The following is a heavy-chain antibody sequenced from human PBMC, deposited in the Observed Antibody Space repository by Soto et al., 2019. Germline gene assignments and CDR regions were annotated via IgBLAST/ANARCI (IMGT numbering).Heavy chain of an antibody. CDR3: ARMQGGDAFDI. J-gene: IGHJ3*02. CDR1: GYTFTSNG. Sequence: ASVKVSCKASGYTFTSNGISWVRQAPGQGLEWMGWISAYNGNTNYVQNLQGRVTMTTDTSTTTGYMELRSLRSDDTAVYYCARMQGGDAFDIWGQGTMVTVSS. CDR2: ISAYNGNT. D-gene: IGHD2-15*01. V-gene: IGHV1-18*01.